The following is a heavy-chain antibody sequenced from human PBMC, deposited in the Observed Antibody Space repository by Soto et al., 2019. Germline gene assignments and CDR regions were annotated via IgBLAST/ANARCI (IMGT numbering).Heavy chain of an antibody. CDR2: IWYDGSNK. J-gene: IGHJ6*02. Sequence: PGGSLRLSCAASGFTFSSYGMRWVRQAPGKGLEWVAVIWYDGSNKYYADSVKGRFTISRDNSKNTLYLQMNSLRAEDTAVYYCARDRVVTRYYYYGMDVWGQGTTVTVSS. D-gene: IGHD2-21*02. V-gene: IGHV3-33*01. CDR3: ARDRVVTRYYYYGMDV. CDR1: GFTFSSYG.